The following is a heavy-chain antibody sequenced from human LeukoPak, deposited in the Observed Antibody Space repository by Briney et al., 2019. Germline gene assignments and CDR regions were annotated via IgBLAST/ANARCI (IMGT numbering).Heavy chain of an antibody. CDR3: ARRDSGTYYMDV. D-gene: IGHD1-1*01. CDR2: IYSGDSDT. Sequence: GESLKTPLKGSGYSFTSFWIGRVRQVPGKGLEWMGIIYSGDSDTIYSPPFQGLVTISADKSISTAYLQWGSLKASDTAMYYCARRDSGTYYMDVWGKGTTVTVSS. V-gene: IGHV5-51*01. J-gene: IGHJ6*03. CDR1: GYSFTSFW.